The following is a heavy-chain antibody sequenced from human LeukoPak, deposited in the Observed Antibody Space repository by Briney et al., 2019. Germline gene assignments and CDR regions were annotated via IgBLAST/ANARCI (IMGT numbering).Heavy chain of an antibody. CDR2: INPNSGGT. J-gene: IGHJ6*03. V-gene: IGHV1-2*02. CDR3: ARGYCSSTNCFYYYYYMDV. Sequence: ASVKVSCKASGYTFTGYYMHWVRQAPGQGLEWMGWINPNSGGTNYAQKFQGRVTMTRDTSISTAYMELSRLRSDDTAVYYCARGYCSSTNCFYYYYYMDVWGKGTTVTVSS. D-gene: IGHD2-2*01. CDR1: GYTFTGYY.